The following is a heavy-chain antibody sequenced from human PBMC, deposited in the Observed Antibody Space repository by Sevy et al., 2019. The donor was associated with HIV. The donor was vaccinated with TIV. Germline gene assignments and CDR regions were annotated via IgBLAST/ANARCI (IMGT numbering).Heavy chain of an antibody. V-gene: IGHV3-23*01. CDR2: TSTTDLVT. CDR1: GFTFSSYP. Sequence: GGSLRLSCAASGFTFSSYPMTWVRQAPGKGLEWVSTTSTTDLVTYYADSVKGRFTISRDNSKNTLYLQMNSLRAEDTAVYYCAKDPSPSFCGSPTCYTNWGQGTLVTVSS. J-gene: IGHJ4*02. CDR3: AKDPSPSFCGSPTCYTN. D-gene: IGHD2-2*02.